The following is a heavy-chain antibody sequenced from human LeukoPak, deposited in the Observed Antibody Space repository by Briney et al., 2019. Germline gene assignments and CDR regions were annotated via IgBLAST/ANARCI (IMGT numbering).Heavy chain of an antibody. CDR2: INAISGVT. Sequence: ASLKVSCKASGYTFTGYYLYWVRQTLGQGLEWVGWINAISGVTNYGQKVQGSVTLTRDTSLNTDCMQMSRLREPNTPVSFSARLGYSNFVKWGQGTLVTVSS. D-gene: IGHD4-11*01. CDR1: GYTFTGYY. V-gene: IGHV1-2*02. J-gene: IGHJ4*02. CDR3: ARLGYSNFVK.